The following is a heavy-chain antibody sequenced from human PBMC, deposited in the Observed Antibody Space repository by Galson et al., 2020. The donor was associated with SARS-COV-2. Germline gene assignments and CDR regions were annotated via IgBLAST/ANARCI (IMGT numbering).Heavy chain of an antibody. J-gene: IGHJ5*02. CDR2: FDPEDGET. Sequence: ASVKVSCKVSGYTLTELSMHWVRQAPGKGLEWMGGFDPEDGETIYAQKFQGRVTMTEDTSTDTAYMELSSLRSEDTAVYYCATSTPTTGTTGNWFDPWGQGTLVTVSS. CDR3: ATSTPTTGTTGNWFDP. V-gene: IGHV1-24*01. CDR1: GYTLTELS. D-gene: IGHD1-1*01.